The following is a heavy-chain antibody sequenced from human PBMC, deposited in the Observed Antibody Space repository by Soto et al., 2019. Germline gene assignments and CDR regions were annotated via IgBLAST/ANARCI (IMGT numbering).Heavy chain of an antibody. CDR1: GASTVSHYH. Sequence: QVQLQESGPGLVKPSQTLSLTCSVSGASTVSHYHWTWIRQHPGKGLEWMGYIFNSGTTFYNPSLTSRLSISMDTSGNHFSLELRSVTAADTAVYYCALALGPTTGLDYWGHGTLVTVAS. CDR3: ALALGPTTGLDY. V-gene: IGHV4-31*02. CDR2: IFNSGTT. D-gene: IGHD1-26*01. J-gene: IGHJ4*01.